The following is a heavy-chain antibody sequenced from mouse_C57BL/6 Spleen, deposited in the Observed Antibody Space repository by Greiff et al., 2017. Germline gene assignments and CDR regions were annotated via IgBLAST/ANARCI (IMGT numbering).Heavy chain of an antibody. CDR1: GYTFTSYW. J-gene: IGHJ4*01. CDR2: IYPGSGST. CDR3: AQVPPTYYYAMDY. V-gene: IGHV1-55*01. Sequence: VQLQQSGAELVKPGASVKMSCKASGYTFTSYWITWVKQRPGQGLEWIGDIYPGSGSTNYNEKFKSKATLTVDTSSSTAYMQLSSLTSEDTAVYYCAQVPPTYYYAMDYWGQGTSVTVSS.